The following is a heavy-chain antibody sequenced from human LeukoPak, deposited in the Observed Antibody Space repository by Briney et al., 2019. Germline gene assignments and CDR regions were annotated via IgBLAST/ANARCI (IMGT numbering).Heavy chain of an antibody. Sequence: SETLSLTCTVSGGSISSYYWSWIRQPAGKGLEWIGRIYTSGSTNYNPSLKSRVTMSVDTSKNQFSLKLSSVTAADTAVYYCARRSIVATGFDAFDIWGQGTMVTVSS. D-gene: IGHD5-12*01. CDR1: GGSISSYY. CDR2: IYTSGST. V-gene: IGHV4-4*07. CDR3: ARRSIVATGFDAFDI. J-gene: IGHJ3*02.